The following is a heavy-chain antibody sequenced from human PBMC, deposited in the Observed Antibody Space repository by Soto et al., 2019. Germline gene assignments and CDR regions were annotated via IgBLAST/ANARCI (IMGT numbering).Heavy chain of an antibody. CDR3: AREVRFLEWSRAFDS. D-gene: IGHD3-3*01. Sequence: SVKVSCKASGGTFSSYAISWVRQAPGQGLEWMGGIIPIFGTANYAQKFQGRVTITADESTSTAYMELSSLRSEDTAVYYCAREVRFLEWSRAFDSWGQGTMVTV. V-gene: IGHV1-69*13. J-gene: IGHJ3*02. CDR1: GGTFSSYA. CDR2: IIPIFGTA.